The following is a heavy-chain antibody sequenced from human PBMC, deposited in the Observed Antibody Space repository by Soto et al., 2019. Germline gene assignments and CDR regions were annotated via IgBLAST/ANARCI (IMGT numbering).Heavy chain of an antibody. CDR3: ARLSRDFWSGYYYGMDV. J-gene: IGHJ6*02. CDR2: IDPSDSYT. D-gene: IGHD3-3*01. CDR1: GYSFTSYW. V-gene: IGHV5-10-1*01. Sequence: GESLKISCKGSGYSFTSYWISWVRQMPGKGLEWMGRIDPSDSYTNYSPSFQGHVTISADKSISTAYLQWSSLKASDTAMYYCARLSRDFWSGYYYGMDVWGQGTTVTASS.